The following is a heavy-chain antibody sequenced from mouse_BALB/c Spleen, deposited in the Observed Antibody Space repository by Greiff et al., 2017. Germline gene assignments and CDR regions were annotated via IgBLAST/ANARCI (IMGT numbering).Heavy chain of an antibody. Sequence: EVKLMESGGGLVQPGGSRKLSCAASGFTFSSFGMHWVRQAPEKGLEWVAYISSGSSTIYYADTVKGRFTISRDNPKNTLFLQMTSLRSEDTAMYYCARRDGYYAMDYWGQGTSVTVSS. D-gene: IGHD2-3*01. CDR2: ISSGSSTI. CDR1: GFTFSSFG. V-gene: IGHV5-17*02. CDR3: ARRDGYYAMDY. J-gene: IGHJ4*01.